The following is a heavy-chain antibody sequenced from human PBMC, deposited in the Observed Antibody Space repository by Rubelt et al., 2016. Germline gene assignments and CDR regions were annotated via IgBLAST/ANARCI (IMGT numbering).Heavy chain of an antibody. D-gene: IGHD2-21*02. CDR2: ISYDGSNK. J-gene: IGHJ2*01. Sequence: GRSLRLSCAASGFTFSSYAMHWVRQAPGKGLEWVAVISYDGSNKYYADSVKGRFTISRDNSKNTLYLQMNSLRAEDTAVYYCARDLCGGDCFTNFDLWGRGTLVTVS. CDR1: GFTFSSYA. CDR3: ARDLCGGDCFTNFDL. V-gene: IGHV3-30*04.